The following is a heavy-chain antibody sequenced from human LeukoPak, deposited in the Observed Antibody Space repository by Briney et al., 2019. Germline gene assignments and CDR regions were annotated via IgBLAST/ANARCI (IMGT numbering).Heavy chain of an antibody. V-gene: IGHV3-49*04. CDR3: SRGPIQLWVHNGTDV. CDR1: GFTLGDHA. D-gene: IGHD5-18*01. Sequence: PGGSLRLSCTTSGFTLGDHAMSWVRQAPGKGLEWVGFIRSNAYRGTTEYAAPVKGRFTISRDDSKSVVYLQMNGLKSEDTAVYYCSRGPIQLWVHNGTDVWGQGTTVTVSS. J-gene: IGHJ6*02. CDR2: IRSNAYRGTT.